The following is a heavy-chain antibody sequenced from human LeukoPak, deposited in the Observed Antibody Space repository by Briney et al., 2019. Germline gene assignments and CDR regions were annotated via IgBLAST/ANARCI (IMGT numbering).Heavy chain of an antibody. D-gene: IGHD2-21*02. CDR3: AKKTSYCDGDCYRYYFDH. CDR1: GFDFSSYT. Sequence: GGSLRLSCAAYGFDFSSYTLGWVRQAPGKGLEWVSAINGGGTSTFYADSVRGRFTISRDNSRSTLYLQMSSLRAEDTAVYYCAKKTSYCDGDCYRYYFDHWGQGTLVTVSS. CDR2: INGGGTST. V-gene: IGHV3-23*01. J-gene: IGHJ4*02.